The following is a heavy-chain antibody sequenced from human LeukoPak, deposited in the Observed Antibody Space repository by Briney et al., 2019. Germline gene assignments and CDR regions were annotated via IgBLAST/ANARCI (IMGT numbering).Heavy chain of an antibody. CDR3: AKDFDNTFGGVIGDY. V-gene: IGHV3-23*01. CDR2: ISGSGDYT. D-gene: IGHD3-16*02. CDR1: GFTFSSYA. J-gene: IGHJ4*02. Sequence: GGSLRLSCAASGFTFSSYAMSWDRQAPGKGLEWVSAISGSGDYTFYADSVKGRFTISRDNSKNTLYLQMNSLRAEDTAVYYCAKDFDNTFGGVIGDYWGQGTLVTVSS.